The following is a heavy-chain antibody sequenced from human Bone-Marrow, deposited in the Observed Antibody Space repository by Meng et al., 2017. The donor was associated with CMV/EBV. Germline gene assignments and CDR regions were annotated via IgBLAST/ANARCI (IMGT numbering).Heavy chain of an antibody. J-gene: IGHJ6*02. CDR2: VSYDGKNK. V-gene: IGHV3-30*04. CDR3: ARDRMIVLGYGMDV. D-gene: IGHD3-22*01. CDR1: GFTFMSYA. Sequence: GESLKISCAASGFTFMSYAMHWVRQTPGKGLEWVAVVSYDGKNKYYADSVKDRFTISRDNSKSTLYLQMNSLRAEDTAVYYCARDRMIVLGYGMDVWGQGTTVTVSS.